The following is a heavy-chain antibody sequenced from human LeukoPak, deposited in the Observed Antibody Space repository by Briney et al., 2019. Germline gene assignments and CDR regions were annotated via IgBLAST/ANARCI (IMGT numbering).Heavy chain of an antibody. CDR2: IYSGGTT. CDR1: GFTVNSNY. D-gene: IGHD5-18*01. CDR3: ARGGGYTYSYLRGDAFDI. V-gene: IGHV3-53*01. Sequence: GGSLRLSCAASGFTVNSNYMSWVRQAPGKGLEWVSIIYSGGTTYYADSVKGRFIISRDKSKNTLYLQMNSLRAEDTAVYYCARGGGYTYSYLRGDAFDIWGQGTMVTVSS. J-gene: IGHJ3*02.